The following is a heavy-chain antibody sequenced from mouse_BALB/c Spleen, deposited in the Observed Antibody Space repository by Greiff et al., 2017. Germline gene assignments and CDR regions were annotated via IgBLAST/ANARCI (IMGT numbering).Heavy chain of an antibody. CDR3: AKGLDYAMDY. V-gene: IGHV1S135*01. CDR1: GYSFTSYY. Sequence: VQLQQSGPELMKPGASVKISCKASGYSFTSYYMHWVKQSHGKSLEWIGYIDPFNGGTSYIQKFKGKATLTVDKSSSTAYMHLSSLTSEDSAVYYCAKGLDYAMDYWGQGTSVTVSS. CDR2: IDPFNGGT. J-gene: IGHJ4*01.